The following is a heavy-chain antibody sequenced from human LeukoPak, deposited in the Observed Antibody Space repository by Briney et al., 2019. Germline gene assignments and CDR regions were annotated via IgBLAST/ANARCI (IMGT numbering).Heavy chain of an antibody. CDR3: ARGWFGELPFDY. CDR1: GFTFSSYD. CDR2: IWYDGSNK. D-gene: IGHD3-10*01. J-gene: IGHJ4*02. Sequence: PGRSLRLSCAASGFTFSSYDMHWVRQAPGKGLEWVALIWYDGSNKYYADSVKGRFTISRDNSKNTLYLQMNSPRAEDTAVYSCARGWFGELPFDYWGQGTLVTVSS. V-gene: IGHV3-33*01.